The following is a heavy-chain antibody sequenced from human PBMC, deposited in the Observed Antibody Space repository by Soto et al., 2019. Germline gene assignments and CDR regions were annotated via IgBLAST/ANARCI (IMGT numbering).Heavy chain of an antibody. J-gene: IGHJ6*02. CDR1: GFTFSNAW. Sequence: GGSLRLSCEASGFTFSNAWISWVRQAPGKGLEWVGRIKSKTDGGTTDYAAPVKGRFTISRDDSKNTLYLQMNSLKTEDTAVYYCTTDDYDFWSLLYYGMDVWGQGTTVTVSS. D-gene: IGHD3-3*01. V-gene: IGHV3-15*01. CDR2: IKSKTDGGTT. CDR3: TTDDYDFWSLLYYGMDV.